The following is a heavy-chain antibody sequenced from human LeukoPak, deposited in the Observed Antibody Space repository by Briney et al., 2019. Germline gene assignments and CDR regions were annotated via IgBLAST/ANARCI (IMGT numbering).Heavy chain of an antibody. D-gene: IGHD2-2*01. CDR2: INPNSGGT. CDR3: ARGAPGYCSSTSCYAYWYREYYYYGMDV. CDR1: GYTFTGYC. Sequence: ASVKVSCKASGYTFTGYCMHWVRQAPGQGLEWMGWINPNSGGTNYAQKFQGWVTMTRDTSISTAYMELSRLRSDDTAVYYCARGAPGYCSSTSCYAYWYREYYYYGMDVWGQGTTVTVSS. J-gene: IGHJ6*02. V-gene: IGHV1-2*04.